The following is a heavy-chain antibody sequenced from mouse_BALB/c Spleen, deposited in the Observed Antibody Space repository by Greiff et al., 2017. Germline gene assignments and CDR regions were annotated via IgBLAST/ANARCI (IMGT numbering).Heavy chain of an antibody. CDR3: ARGDYYGSSDRFAY. CDR2: ISSGGST. D-gene: IGHD1-1*01. CDR1: GFTFSSYS. V-gene: IGHV5-6-5*01. J-gene: IGHJ3*01. Sequence: EVKLVESGGGLVKPGGSLKLSCAASGFTFSSYSMSWVRQTPEKRLEWVASISSGGSTYYPDSVKGRFTISRDNARNILYLQMSSLRSEDTAMYYCARGDYYGSSDRFAYWGQGTLVTVSA.